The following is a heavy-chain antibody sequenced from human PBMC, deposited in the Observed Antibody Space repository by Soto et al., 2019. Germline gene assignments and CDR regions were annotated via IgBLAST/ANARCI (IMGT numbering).Heavy chain of an antibody. V-gene: IGHV3-74*01. D-gene: IGHD1-1*01. CDR2: INNDGSGT. J-gene: IGHJ3*02. CDR3: ARGGDNHAFDI. Sequence: EVQLAESGGGLVQPGGSLRLSCAASGLTFSSYWIYWVRQAPGKGLVYVSRINNDGSGTTYADSVKGRFTISRDNAKNTLYLQMNSLRAEDTAVYYCARGGDNHAFDIWGQGTMVTVSS. CDR1: GLTFSSYW.